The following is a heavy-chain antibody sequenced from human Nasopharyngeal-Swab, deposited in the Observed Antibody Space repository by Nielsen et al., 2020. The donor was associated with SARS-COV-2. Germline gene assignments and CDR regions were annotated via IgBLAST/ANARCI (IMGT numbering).Heavy chain of an antibody. J-gene: IGHJ6*03. CDR3: ARGPPIVVLTAILPDYYYLDV. Sequence: GESLKISCSTSGFPFNTFWMTWVRQAPGKGLEWVANIKQDGSEKYSVDSVKGRFTISRDNARNSLYLQMNNLRAEDTAVYYCARGPPIVVLTAILPDYYYLDVWGKGTTVTVSS. V-gene: IGHV3-7*03. D-gene: IGHD2-21*02. CDR1: GFPFNTFW. CDR2: IKQDGSEK.